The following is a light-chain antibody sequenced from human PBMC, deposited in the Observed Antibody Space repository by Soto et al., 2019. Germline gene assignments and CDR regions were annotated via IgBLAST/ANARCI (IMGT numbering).Light chain of an antibody. V-gene: IGKV1-13*02. CDR3: QHYNSYSEA. CDR1: HDISSA. CDR2: DAS. J-gene: IGKJ1*01. Sequence: AIQLTQSPSSLSAFVGDRVTITCRASHDISSALAWYQQKPGRAPKLLIYDASKLQSGVPSRFSGSGYGTDFTLTISSLQPEDFATYYCQHYNSYSEAFGQGTKVELK.